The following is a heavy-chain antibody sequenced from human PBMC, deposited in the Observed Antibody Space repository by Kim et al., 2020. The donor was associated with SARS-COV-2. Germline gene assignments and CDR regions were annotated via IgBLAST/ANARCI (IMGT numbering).Heavy chain of an antibody. J-gene: IGHJ2*01. V-gene: IGHV3-72*01. CDR3: VRDSHISMYFYR. Sequence: GGSLRLSCAASGFSFSTYFMIWVRQAPGKGLEWLGRIRNKTNPYYTEYAATVRGSFSISNDKSYRSLHLHMNRLTVEATAYYFCVRDSHISMYFYRWGRG. D-gene: IGHD2-21*01. CDR2: IRNKTNPYYT. CDR1: GFSFSTYF.